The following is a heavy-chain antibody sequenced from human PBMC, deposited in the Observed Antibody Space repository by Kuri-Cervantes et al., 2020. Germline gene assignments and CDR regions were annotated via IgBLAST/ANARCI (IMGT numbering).Heavy chain of an antibody. Sequence: GESLKISCAASGFTFSSFAMSWVRQAPGKGLEWVSAISGSGGSTYYADSVKGRFTISRDNSKNTLYLQMNSLRAEDTAVYYWAKDINVVVPAAMPSYYYYGMDVWGQGTTVTVSS. CDR3: AKDINVVVPAAMPSYYYYGMDV. CDR1: GFTFSSFA. J-gene: IGHJ6*02. V-gene: IGHV3-23*01. D-gene: IGHD2-2*01. CDR2: ISGSGGST.